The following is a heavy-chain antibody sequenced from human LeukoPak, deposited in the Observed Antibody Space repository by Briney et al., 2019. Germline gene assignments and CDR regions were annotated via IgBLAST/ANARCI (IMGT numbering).Heavy chain of an antibody. Sequence: AVKVSCKASVLTLSSYSISWVRQAPGQGPECMGRIIPMFGTGNYADKFQGRVTITADKYTTTAYMELIRLTFEDTAVYYCAREIVGGAYKFYYMDVWGKGTTVTVSS. CDR1: VLTLSSYS. D-gene: IGHD1-26*01. CDR2: IIPMFGTG. CDR3: AREIVGGAYKFYYMDV. V-gene: IGHV1-69*08. J-gene: IGHJ6*03.